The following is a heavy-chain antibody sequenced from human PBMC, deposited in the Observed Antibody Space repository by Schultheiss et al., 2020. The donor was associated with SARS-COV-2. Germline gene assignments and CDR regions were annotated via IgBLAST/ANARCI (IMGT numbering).Heavy chain of an antibody. CDR1: GGSISSYY. D-gene: IGHD2-2*01. CDR3: ARVKMLVPAAIPYFDY. V-gene: IGHV4-34*01. J-gene: IGHJ4*02. Sequence: GSLRLSCTVSGGSISSYYWSWIRQPPGKGLEWIGEINHSGSTNYNPSLKSRVTISVDTSKNQFSLKLSSVTAADTAVYYCARVKMLVPAAIPYFDYWGQGTLVTVSS. CDR2: INHSGST.